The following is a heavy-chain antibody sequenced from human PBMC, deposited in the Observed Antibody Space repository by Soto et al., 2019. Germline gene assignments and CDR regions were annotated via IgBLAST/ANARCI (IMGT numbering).Heavy chain of an antibody. D-gene: IGHD2-15*01. CDR1: GFTFSSYW. CDR3: GRDVCSGGGCYSRQDAFDI. Sequence: GGSLRLPCAASGFTFSSYWMSWVRQAPGKGLEWVANIKQDGSEKYYVDSVKGRFTISRDNTKNSLYLQMNSLRAEDTAVYYCGRDVCSGGGCYSRQDAFDIGAQGKMVTVSS. J-gene: IGHJ3*02. CDR2: IKQDGSEK. V-gene: IGHV3-7*01.